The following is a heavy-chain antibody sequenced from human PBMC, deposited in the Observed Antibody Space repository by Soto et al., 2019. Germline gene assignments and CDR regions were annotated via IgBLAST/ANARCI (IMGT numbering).Heavy chain of an antibody. CDR2: VSYHGTNK. J-gene: IGHJ4*02. CDR3: ARGLGYGSSGYCFDY. Sequence: GGSLRLSCAASGFTLSSSGMHWFRQAPGKGLEWVALVSYHGTNKYYGDSVNGRFPIYRANSKNTPSLQRNSLRAQDTPVYYCARGLGYGSSGYCFDYWGQGTLVTVSS. D-gene: IGHD3-22*01. V-gene: IGHV3-30*03. CDR1: GFTLSSSG.